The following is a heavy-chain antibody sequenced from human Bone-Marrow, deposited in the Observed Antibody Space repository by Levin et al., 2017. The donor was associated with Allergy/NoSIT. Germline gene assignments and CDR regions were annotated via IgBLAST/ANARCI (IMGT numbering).Heavy chain of an antibody. CDR2: ISYDGLEK. CDR3: AKDKFGVGIHHSYYYGMDV. CDR1: GFEFSSYG. D-gene: IGHD3-3*01. J-gene: IGHJ6*02. Sequence: GGSLRLSCAASGFEFSSYGMHWVRQAPGKGLESVIFISYDGLEKNYADSVKGRFTISRDNSKNTLSLLMNSLRPDDTAVYFCAKDKFGVGIHHSYYYGMDVWGQGTTVTVSS. V-gene: IGHV3-30*18.